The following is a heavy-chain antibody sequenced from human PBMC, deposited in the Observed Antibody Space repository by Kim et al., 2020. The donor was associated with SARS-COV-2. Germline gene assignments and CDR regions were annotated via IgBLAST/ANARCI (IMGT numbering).Heavy chain of an antibody. D-gene: IGHD5-18*01. V-gene: IGHV3-21*01. CDR1: GFTFSSYS. CDR2: ISSSSSYI. J-gene: IGHJ4*02. Sequence: GGSLRLSCAASGFTFSSYSMNWVRQAPGKGLEWVSSISSSSSYIYYADSVKGRFTISRDNAKNSLYLQMNSLRAEDTAVYYCARDPYSYGSQQLPSIDYWGQGTLVTVSS. CDR3: ARDPYSYGSQQLPSIDY.